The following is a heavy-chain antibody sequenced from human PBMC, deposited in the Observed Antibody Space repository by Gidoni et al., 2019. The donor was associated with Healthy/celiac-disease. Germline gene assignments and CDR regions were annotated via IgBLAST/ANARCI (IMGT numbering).Heavy chain of an antibody. J-gene: IGHJ4*02. CDR3: ARDPGSQEGYDFWSGYVHY. V-gene: IGHV3-11*01. Sequence: QVQLVESGGGLVKPGGSLRLSCAASGFTFSAYYMSWIRQAPGKGLEWVSYISSSGSTIYYADSVKGRFTISRDNAKNSLYLQMNSLRADDTAVYYCARDPGSQEGYDFWSGYVHYWGQGTLVTVSS. D-gene: IGHD3-3*01. CDR1: GFTFSAYY. CDR2: ISSSGSTI.